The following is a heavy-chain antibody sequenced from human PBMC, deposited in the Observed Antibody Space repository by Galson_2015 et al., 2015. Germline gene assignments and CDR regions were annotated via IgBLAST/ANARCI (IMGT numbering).Heavy chain of an antibody. D-gene: IGHD3-22*01. CDR3: AEVVGSPTRIPGITTIGGSFDN. V-gene: IGHV3-23*01. CDR1: GFTFSNYA. J-gene: IGHJ4*02. Sequence: SLRLSCAASGFTFSNYAMSWVRQAPGKGLQWVSAISGSGGSRYYADSVTGRFTISRDNSKNTLSLEMNSLRAEDTAIYYCAEVVGSPTRIPGITTIGGSFDNWGQGTLVTVSS. CDR2: ISGSGGSR.